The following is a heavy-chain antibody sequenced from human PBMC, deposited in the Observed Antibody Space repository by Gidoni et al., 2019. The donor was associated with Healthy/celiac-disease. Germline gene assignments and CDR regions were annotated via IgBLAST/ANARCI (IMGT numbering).Heavy chain of an antibody. CDR3: AREAIFGYGFDY. CDR1: GGSISSGSYY. CDR2: IYTSGST. D-gene: IGHD3-3*01. Sequence: QVQLQESGPGLVKPSQTLSLTSTVSGGSISSGSYYWSWIRQPAGKGLEWIGRIYTSGSTNYNPSLKSRVTISVDTSKNQFSLKLSSVTAADTAVYYCAREAIFGYGFDYWGQGTLVTVSS. V-gene: IGHV4-61*02. J-gene: IGHJ4*02.